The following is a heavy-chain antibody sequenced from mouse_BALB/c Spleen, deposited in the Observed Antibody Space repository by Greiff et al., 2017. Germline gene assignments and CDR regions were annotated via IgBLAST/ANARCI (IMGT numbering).Heavy chain of an antibody. CDR1: GFTFSSFG. CDR3: ARWYYYAMGY. Sequence: EVKLMESGGGLVQPGGSRKLSCAASGFTFSSFGMHWVRQAPEKGLEWVAYISSGSSTIYYADTVKGRFTISRDNPKNTLFLQMTSLRSEDTAMYYCARWYYYAMGYWGQGTSVTVSS. V-gene: IGHV5-17*02. CDR2: ISSGSSTI. J-gene: IGHJ4*01.